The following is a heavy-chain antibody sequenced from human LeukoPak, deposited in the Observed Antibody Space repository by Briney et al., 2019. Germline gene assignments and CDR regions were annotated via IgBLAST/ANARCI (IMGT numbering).Heavy chain of an antibody. CDR1: GYTLTSYG. CDR3: ARGAYGDK. CDR2: ISTQSGNT. J-gene: IGHJ4*02. V-gene: IGHV1-18*01. Sequence: ASVKVSCKASGYTLTSYGINWMRQAPGQGLEWMGWISTQSGNTNYAQKVQGRLTLTTDRSTNTAYMELRSLRSDDTAVYYCARGAYGDKWGQGTLVTVSS. D-gene: IGHD3-16*01.